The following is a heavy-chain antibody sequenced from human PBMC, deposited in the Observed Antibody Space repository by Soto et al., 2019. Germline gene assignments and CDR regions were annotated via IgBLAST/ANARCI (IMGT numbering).Heavy chain of an antibody. CDR3: ARDFIPENY. V-gene: IGHV1-18*01. J-gene: IGHJ4*02. D-gene: IGHD2-2*01. CDR2: INTYNGNT. Sequence: ASVKVSCKTSGYTFSDYGVSWVRQAPGQGLEWMGWINTYNGNTKYEHKFQGRVTLTTDASTRTVFLELTSLYFDVAAVYYWARDFIPENYWGQGTWVTVSS. CDR1: GYTFSDYG.